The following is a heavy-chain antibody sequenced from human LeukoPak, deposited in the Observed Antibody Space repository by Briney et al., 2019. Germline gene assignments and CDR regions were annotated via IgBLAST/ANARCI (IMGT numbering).Heavy chain of an antibody. D-gene: IGHD4-11*01. CDR3: ARAYSNFPFDY. V-gene: IGHV1-69*13. CDR2: ITPIFGTA. J-gene: IGHJ4*02. Sequence: SVKVSCKASGGTFSSYAISWVRQAPGQGLEWMGGITPIFGTANYAQKFQGRVTITADESTSTAYMELSSLRSEDTAVYYCARAYSNFPFDYWGQGTLVTVSS. CDR1: GGTFSSYA.